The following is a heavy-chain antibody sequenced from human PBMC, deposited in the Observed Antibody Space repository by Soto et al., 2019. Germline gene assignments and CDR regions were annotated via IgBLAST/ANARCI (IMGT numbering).Heavy chain of an antibody. CDR2: MNSDGSTT. D-gene: IGHD6-19*01. V-gene: IGHV3-74*01. Sequence: EVQLVESGGGLVQPGGSLRLSCAASGFTFSSYWMHWVRQAPGKGLVWVSRMNSDGSTTNYADSVKGRFTISRDNAKNTLYLQMSSLRVDDTAVHYCARVPIAVAGMGIDYWGQGTLVTVSS. J-gene: IGHJ4*02. CDR1: GFTFSSYW. CDR3: ARVPIAVAGMGIDY.